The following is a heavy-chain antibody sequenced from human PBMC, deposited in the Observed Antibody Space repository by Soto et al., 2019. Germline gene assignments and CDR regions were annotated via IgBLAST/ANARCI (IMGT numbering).Heavy chain of an antibody. CDR2: IYYSGST. Sequence: SETLSLTCTVSGGSISSYYWSWIRQPPGKGLEWIGYIYYSGSTNYNPSLKSRFTISVETSKNQFSLKLSSVTAADTAVYYCARGLNPDLYYDILTEGSWFDPWGQGTLVTVSS. CDR3: ARGLNPDLYYDILTEGSWFDP. D-gene: IGHD3-9*01. V-gene: IGHV4-59*01. CDR1: GGSISSYY. J-gene: IGHJ5*02.